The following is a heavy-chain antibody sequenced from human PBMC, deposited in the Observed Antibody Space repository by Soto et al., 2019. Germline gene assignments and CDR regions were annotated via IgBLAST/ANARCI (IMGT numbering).Heavy chain of an antibody. J-gene: IGHJ4*02. CDR1: GFTVSSNY. CDR2: IYSGGST. CDR3: ARVLDWSPYYFDY. D-gene: IGHD3-9*01. V-gene: IGHV3-53*04. Sequence: GGSLRLSCAASGFTVSSNYMSWVRQAPGKGLEWVSVIYSGGSTYYADSVKGRFTISRHNSKNTLYLQMNSLRAEDTAVYYCARVLDWSPYYFDYWGQGTLVTVSS.